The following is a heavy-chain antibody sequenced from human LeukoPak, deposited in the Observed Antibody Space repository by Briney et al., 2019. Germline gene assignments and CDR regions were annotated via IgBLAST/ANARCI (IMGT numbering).Heavy chain of an antibody. Sequence: GGSLRLSCAASGFTFNSYGMHWVRQAPGKGLEWVAFIRYDGSNKYYADSVKGRFTISRDNSKNTLYLQMNSLRAEDTAVYYCAKDRVVSGSFNFDYWGQGTLVTVSS. V-gene: IGHV3-30*02. J-gene: IGHJ4*02. CDR2: IRYDGSNK. CDR1: GFTFNSYG. CDR3: AKDRVVSGSFNFDY. D-gene: IGHD1-26*01.